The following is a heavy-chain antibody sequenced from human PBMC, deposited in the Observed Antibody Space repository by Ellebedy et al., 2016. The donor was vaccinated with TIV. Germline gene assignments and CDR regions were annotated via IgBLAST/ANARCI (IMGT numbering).Heavy chain of an antibody. D-gene: IGHD6-13*01. J-gene: IGHJ5*02. Sequence: ASVKVSXXASGYTFTSYAMHWVRQAPGQRLEWMGWINAGNGNTKYSQKFQGRVTITRDTSASTAYMELSSLRSEDTAVYYCARGSGIAAFWFDPWGQGTLVTVSS. CDR3: ARGSGIAAFWFDP. CDR1: GYTFTSYA. V-gene: IGHV1-3*01. CDR2: INAGNGNT.